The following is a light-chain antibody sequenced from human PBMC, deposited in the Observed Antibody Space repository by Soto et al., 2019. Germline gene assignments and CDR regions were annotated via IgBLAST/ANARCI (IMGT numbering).Light chain of an antibody. Sequence: QSALTQPPSVSGSPGQSVTISCTGAGSDVGGYDLVSWCQHHPGKAPKVLIHDVSERPSGVPERFSGSKSGNTASLTISGLQAEDEADYYCSSYVSSSTFVVFGGGTKLTVL. V-gene: IGLV2-11*01. CDR1: GSDVGGYDL. J-gene: IGLJ2*01. CDR3: SSYVSSSTFVV. CDR2: DVS.